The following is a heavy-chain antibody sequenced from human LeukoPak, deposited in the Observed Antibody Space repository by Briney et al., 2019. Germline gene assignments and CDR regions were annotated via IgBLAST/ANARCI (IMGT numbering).Heavy chain of an antibody. J-gene: IGHJ4*02. CDR3: ASSTSSGSTTDW. D-gene: IGHD6-25*01. CDR1: GFTFSSYA. Sequence: GGSLRLSCAASGFTFSSYAMHWVRQAPGKGLEWVAVISYDGSNKYYADSVKGRFTISRDNSKNTLYLQMNSLRAEDTAVYYCASSTSSGSTTDWWGQGALVTVSS. CDR2: ISYDGSNK. V-gene: IGHV3-30-3*01.